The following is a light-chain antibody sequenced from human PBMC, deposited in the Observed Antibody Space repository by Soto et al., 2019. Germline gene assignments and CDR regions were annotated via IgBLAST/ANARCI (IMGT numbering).Light chain of an antibody. CDR2: AAS. CDR1: QGVSNY. Sequence: DIHMTQSPSSLSASVGDRVTISCRASQGVSNYLIWYQQRQGRAPKLLIYAASNLVSGVPSRFSGSGSGTNFTLTISSLQPEDFATYYCQQSYRTPHTFGQGTKLETK. V-gene: IGKV1-39*01. CDR3: QQSYRTPHT. J-gene: IGKJ2*01.